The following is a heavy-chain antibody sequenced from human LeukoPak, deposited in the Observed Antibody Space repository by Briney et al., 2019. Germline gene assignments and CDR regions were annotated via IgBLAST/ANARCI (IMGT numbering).Heavy chain of an antibody. CDR2: IIPIFGTA. V-gene: IGHV1-69*13. CDR3: ARDNGYSYGYFDY. CDR1: GGTFSSYA. D-gene: IGHD5-18*01. Sequence: GASVTVSCTASGGTFSSYAISWVRQAPGQGLEWMGGIIPIFGTANYAQKFQGRVTITADESTSTAHMELSSLRSEDTAVYYCARDNGYSYGYFDYWGQGTLVTVSS. J-gene: IGHJ4*02.